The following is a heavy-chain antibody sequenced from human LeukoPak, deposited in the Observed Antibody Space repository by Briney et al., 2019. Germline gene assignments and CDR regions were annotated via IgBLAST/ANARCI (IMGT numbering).Heavy chain of an antibody. CDR2: IFSGGST. CDR3: ARDVAGSSSSVYDAFDI. J-gene: IGHJ3*02. CDR1: GFTVRSNY. V-gene: IGHV3-66*02. Sequence: GGSLRLSCAASGFTVRSNYMGGVREARGKGLEGGSVIFSGGSTYYADSAKGRFPISRDNSKNTLYLQMNSLRAEDTAVYYCARDVAGSSSSVYDAFDIWGQGTMVTVSS. D-gene: IGHD6-6*01.